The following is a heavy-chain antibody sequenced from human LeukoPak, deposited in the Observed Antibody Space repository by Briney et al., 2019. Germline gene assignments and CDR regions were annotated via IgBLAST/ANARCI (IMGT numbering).Heavy chain of an antibody. CDR1: GYTFTSYY. Sequence: ASVKVSCKASGYTFTSYYMHWVRQAPGQGLEWMGIINSSGGSTSYAQKFQGRVTMTRDTSTSTVYMELSSLRSEDTAVYYCAREGVYGDYSVEPPIQDDYWGQGTLVTVSS. D-gene: IGHD4-17*01. CDR3: AREGVYGDYSVEPPIQDDY. J-gene: IGHJ4*02. CDR2: INSSGGST. V-gene: IGHV1-46*01.